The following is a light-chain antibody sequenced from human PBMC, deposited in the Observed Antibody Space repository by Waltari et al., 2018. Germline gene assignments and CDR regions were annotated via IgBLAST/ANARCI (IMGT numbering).Light chain of an antibody. CDR1: GLPNQY. J-gene: IGLJ2*01. CDR2: DDN. V-gene: IGLV3-10*01. Sequence: YDLTQPPSVSVSPGQTAAITCPGDGLPNQYPFWYQQKSGQAPVLVMYDDNKRPSGIPGRFSGSSAGTVATLTITGAQVDDEADYYCYSKDTDGGSQGKIGGGTKLTVL. CDR3: YSKDTDGGSQGK.